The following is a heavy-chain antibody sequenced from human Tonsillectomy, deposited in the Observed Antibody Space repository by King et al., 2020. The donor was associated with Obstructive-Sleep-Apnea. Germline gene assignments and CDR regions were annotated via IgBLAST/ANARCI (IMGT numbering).Heavy chain of an antibody. CDR1: GYSFNSYW. D-gene: IGHD6-19*01. V-gene: IGHV5-51*01. Sequence: VQLVESGAEVKKPGESLKISCKGSGYSFNSYWIGWVRQMPGKGLEWMGIIYPCDSNTRYSPSFQGQVTFSADKSISTAYLQWSSLKASDTAMYYCAKADYSSGWSTFDFWGQGTLVTVSS. J-gene: IGHJ4*02. CDR2: IYPCDSNT. CDR3: AKADYSSGWSTFDF.